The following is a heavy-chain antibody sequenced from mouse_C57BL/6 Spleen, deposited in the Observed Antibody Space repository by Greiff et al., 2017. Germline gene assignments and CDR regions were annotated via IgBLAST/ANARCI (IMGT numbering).Heavy chain of an antibody. CDR3: ARSYYSNEGGCDY. J-gene: IGHJ2*01. V-gene: IGHV1-69*01. CDR1: GYTFTSYW. CDR2: IDPSDSYT. D-gene: IGHD2-5*01. Sequence: QVQLQQPGAELVMPGASVKLSCKASGYTFTSYWMHWVKQRPGQGLEWIGEIDPSDSYTNYNQKFKGKSTLTVDKSSSTAYMQLSSLTSEDSAVYYCARSYYSNEGGCDYWGQGTTLTVSS.